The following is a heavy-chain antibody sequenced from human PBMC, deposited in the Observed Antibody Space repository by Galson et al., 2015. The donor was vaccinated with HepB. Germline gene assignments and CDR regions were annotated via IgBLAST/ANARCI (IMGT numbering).Heavy chain of an antibody. CDR3: ARSPLRFLDWLPYYDYYYMDV. J-gene: IGHJ6*03. V-gene: IGHV7-4-1*02. D-gene: IGHD3/OR15-3a*01. CDR1: GYTFTDYV. CDR2: MNTNTGKP. Sequence: VKVSCKASGYTFTDYVVNWVRQAPGQGLEWMGWMNTNTGKPTYAPGFAGRFVFSFDTSVTTAYLQISSLETDDTAVYYCARSPLRFLDWLPYYDYYYMDVWGEGTAVTVSS.